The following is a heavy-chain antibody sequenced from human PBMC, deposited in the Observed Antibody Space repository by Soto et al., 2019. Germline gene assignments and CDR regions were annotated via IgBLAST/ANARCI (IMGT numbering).Heavy chain of an antibody. J-gene: IGHJ5*02. V-gene: IGHV1-2*04. Sequence: ASVKVSCKTSGYTFTGYYIHWVRQAPGQRLEWMGWINPNNGGTNYAQKFQGWVTTTRETSISTAYMELSRLRSDDTAVYYCARGGGDIVVVPAATKYNWFDPWGQGTLVTVSS. CDR2: INPNNGGT. D-gene: IGHD2-2*01. CDR3: ARGGGDIVVVPAATKYNWFDP. CDR1: GYTFTGYY.